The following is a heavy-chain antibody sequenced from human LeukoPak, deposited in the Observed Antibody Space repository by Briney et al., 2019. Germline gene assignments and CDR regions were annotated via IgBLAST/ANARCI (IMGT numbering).Heavy chain of an antibody. J-gene: IGHJ4*02. V-gene: IGHV3-30*04. CDR1: GFPFSSYS. CDR2: ISNDGSHK. D-gene: IGHD4-23*01. CDR3: ARDPNRLADYGGDYFDH. Sequence: GGSLRLSCAASGFPFSSYSMHWVRQAPGNGLEWVAVISNDGSHKYYADSVKGRFIISRENSKNTLSLQMNTLRPDDTAVFYCARDPNRLADYGGDYFDHWGQGTLVTVSS.